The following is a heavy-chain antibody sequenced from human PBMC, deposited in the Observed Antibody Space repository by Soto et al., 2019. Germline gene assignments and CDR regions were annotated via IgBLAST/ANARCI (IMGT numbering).Heavy chain of an antibody. J-gene: IGHJ4*02. D-gene: IGHD1-26*01. CDR2: IYSGGST. Sequence: GGSLRLSCAASGFTVSSNYMSWVRQAPGKGLEWVSVIYSGGSTYYADSVKGRFTISRDNSKNTLSLQMNSLRAEDTAVYYCAKDKMGSVVGAAPFDYWGQGTLVTVSS. CDR1: GFTVSSNY. CDR3: AKDKMGSVVGAAPFDY. V-gene: IGHV3-53*01.